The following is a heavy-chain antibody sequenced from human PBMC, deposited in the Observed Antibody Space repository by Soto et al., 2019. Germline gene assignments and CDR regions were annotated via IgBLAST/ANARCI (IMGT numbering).Heavy chain of an antibody. D-gene: IGHD6-19*01. CDR1: GFTFSSYA. CDR3: AKIHSGSSEDAFDV. CDR2: ISGSGGVT. V-gene: IGHV3-23*01. J-gene: IGHJ3*01. Sequence: EVQLLESGGGLVQPGGYQRLYCAESGFTFSSYAMSWVRQGPGKGLEWVTLISGSGGVTDYADSVKGRFTVSRDNSKNTMYLELNSLTAGDTAIYYCAKIHSGSSEDAFDVWGQGTVVTVSS.